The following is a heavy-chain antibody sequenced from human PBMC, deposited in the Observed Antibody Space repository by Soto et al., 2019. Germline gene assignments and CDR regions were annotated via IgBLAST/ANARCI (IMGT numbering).Heavy chain of an antibody. J-gene: IGHJ4*02. D-gene: IGHD6-19*01. CDR2: ISYTGSA. CDR1: GGSLSGSY. Sequence: SETLSLTCSVSGGSLSGSYCGWIRQSPGKGLEWIASISYTGSATYNPSLKSRATISVDTSENQFSLKLTSLTTADTAAYYCATGGGWLQNSNLRGLYFDYWGQGAQVTVSS. V-gene: IGHV4-59*01. CDR3: ATGGGWLQNSNLRGLYFDY.